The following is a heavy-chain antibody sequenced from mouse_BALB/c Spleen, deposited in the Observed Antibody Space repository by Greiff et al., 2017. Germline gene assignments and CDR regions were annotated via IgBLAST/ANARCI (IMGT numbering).Heavy chain of an antibody. CDR1: GYTFTSYW. Sequence: VQLQQPGAELVRPGASVKLSCKASGYTFTSYWINWVKQRPGQGLEWIGNIYPSDSYTNYNQKFKDKATLTVDKSSSTAYMQLSSPTSEDSAVYYCTRWGYGSMDYWGQGTSVTVSS. V-gene: IGHV1-69*02. D-gene: IGHD2-2*01. CDR3: TRWGYGSMDY. J-gene: IGHJ4*01. CDR2: IYPSDSYT.